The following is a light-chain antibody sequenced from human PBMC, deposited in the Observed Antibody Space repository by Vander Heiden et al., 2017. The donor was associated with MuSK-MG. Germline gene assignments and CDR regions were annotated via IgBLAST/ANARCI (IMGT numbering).Light chain of an antibody. CDR3: QQRNNWPPDVT. CDR1: QSVSIY. CDR2: NAS. J-gene: IGKJ5*01. V-gene: IGKV3-11*01. Sequence: EILLTQSPATLSLSPGERVTLSCRASQSVSIYLAWYQQKPGQAPRLLIYNASRRTTSFTFRFSGSGYRTDFPHTIGSQETEGFAVYFHQQRNNWPPDVTFGQGTQLEIK.